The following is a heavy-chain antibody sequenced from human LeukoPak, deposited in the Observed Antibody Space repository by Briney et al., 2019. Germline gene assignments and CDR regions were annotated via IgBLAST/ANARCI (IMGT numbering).Heavy chain of an antibody. CDR2: INTHNGDT. Sequence: ASVKVSCKASGYTFASFGITWVRQAPGQGLEWMGWINTHNGDTNYAQKLQGRVTMTTDTSTSTAYMELRSLRSDDTAVYYCARDGFRLSGYFYMDVWGKGTTVTVSS. CDR1: GYTFASFG. J-gene: IGHJ6*03. V-gene: IGHV1-18*01. D-gene: IGHD3-10*01. CDR3: ARDGFRLSGYFYMDV.